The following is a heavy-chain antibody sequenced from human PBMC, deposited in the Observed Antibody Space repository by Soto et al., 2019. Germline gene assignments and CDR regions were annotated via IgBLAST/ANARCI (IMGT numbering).Heavy chain of an antibody. CDR1: GGSISSSSYY. J-gene: IGHJ5*02. Sequence: ETLSLTRTVSGGSISSSSYYWGWIRQPPGKGLEWIGSIYYSGSTYYNPSLKSRVTISVDTSKNQFSLKLSSVTAADTAVYYCARSPVYGNWFDPWGQGTMGNVS. CDR2: IYYSGST. CDR3: ARSPVYGNWFDP. D-gene: IGHD4-17*01. V-gene: IGHV4-39*01.